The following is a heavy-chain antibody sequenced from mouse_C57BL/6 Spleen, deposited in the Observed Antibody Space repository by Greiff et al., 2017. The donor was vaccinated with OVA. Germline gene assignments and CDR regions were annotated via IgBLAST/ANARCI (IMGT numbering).Heavy chain of an antibody. D-gene: IGHD2-4*01. CDR2: IDPSDSYT. CDR1: GYTFTSYW. V-gene: IGHV1-69*01. Sequence: QVQLQQPGAELVMPGASVKLSCKASGYTFTSYWMHWVKQRPGQGLEWIGEIDPSDSYTNYNQKFKGKSTLTVDKSSSTAYMQLSSLTSEDSAVYYGARKGAGDYDGYYFDYWGQGTTLTVSS. J-gene: IGHJ2*01. CDR3: ARKGAGDYDGYYFDY.